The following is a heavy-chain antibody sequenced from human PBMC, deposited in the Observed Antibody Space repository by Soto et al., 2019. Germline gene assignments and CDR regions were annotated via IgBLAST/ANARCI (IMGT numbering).Heavy chain of an antibody. J-gene: IGHJ4*02. V-gene: IGHV4-59*08. Sequence: PSETLSLTCSVSGGSITNYYWSWIRHPPGKGLEWIGYMYYSGSISYNPSLKSRATISVDTSKNQFSLKLSSVTAADTAVYYCARPGPYCSGGSCFDYWGQGTLVTVSS. CDR2: MYYSGSI. D-gene: IGHD2-15*01. CDR1: GGSITNYY. CDR3: ARPGPYCSGGSCFDY.